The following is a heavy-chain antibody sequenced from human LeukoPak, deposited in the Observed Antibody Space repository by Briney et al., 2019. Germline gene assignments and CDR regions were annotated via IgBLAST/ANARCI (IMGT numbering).Heavy chain of an antibody. CDR3: ARGGSRYYYYYMDV. CDR1: GYSISSGYY. D-gene: IGHD3-16*01. CDR2: IYTSGST. V-gene: IGHV4-61*02. Sequence: ASETLSLTCSVSGYSISSGYYWGWIRQPAGKGLEWIGRIYTSGSTNYNPSLKSRVTISVDTSKNQFSLKLSSVTAADTAVYYCARGGSRYYYYYMDVWGKGTTVTISS. J-gene: IGHJ6*03.